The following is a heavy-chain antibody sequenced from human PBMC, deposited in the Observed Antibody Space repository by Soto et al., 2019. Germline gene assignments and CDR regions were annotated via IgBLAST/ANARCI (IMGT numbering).Heavy chain of an antibody. Sequence: GGSLRLSCAASGFTFSTHSMNWVRQAPGKGLEWISYITSSDVTMYADSVEGRFTISRDDDKNSLYMQMNSLRGEDTAVYFCVGEVGFQLIYWGQGTLVTVSS. D-gene: IGHD2-2*01. CDR3: VGEVGFQLIY. J-gene: IGHJ4*02. CDR2: ITSSDVTM. V-gene: IGHV3-48*01. CDR1: GFTFSTHS.